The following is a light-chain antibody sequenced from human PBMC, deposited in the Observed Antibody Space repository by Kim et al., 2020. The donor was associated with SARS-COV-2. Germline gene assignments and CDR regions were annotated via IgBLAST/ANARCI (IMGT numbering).Light chain of an antibody. V-gene: IGKV2-28*01. CDR1: QSLLNSYGKSY. CDR3: MQALHTPYT. Sequence: DFVMTQSPLSLPVTPGEPASISCRSTQSLLNSYGKSYLSWYLQKPGQSPQLLIYLGSYRASGVPDRFSGSGSGTDFTLKISRVEAEDVGVYYCMQALHTPYTFGQGTKLEI. J-gene: IGKJ2*01. CDR2: LGS.